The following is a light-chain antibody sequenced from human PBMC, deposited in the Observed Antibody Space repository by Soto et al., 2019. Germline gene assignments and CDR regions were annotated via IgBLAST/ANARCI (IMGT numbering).Light chain of an antibody. CDR1: ASISSW. Sequence: DIHMTPSTSTLSASVGDRVTITCRASASISSWLAWYQQQPGKAPKLLIYKSAILENGVPSRFSGGGSGTEFTLTISRLEPEDFVVYYCQQYGRSPTFGQGTKVDIK. CDR2: KSA. CDR3: QQYGRSPT. J-gene: IGKJ1*01. V-gene: IGKV1-5*03.